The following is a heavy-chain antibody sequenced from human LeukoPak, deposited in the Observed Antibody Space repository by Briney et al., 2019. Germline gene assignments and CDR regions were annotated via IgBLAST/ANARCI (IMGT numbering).Heavy chain of an antibody. CDR2: IYYSGSA. D-gene: IGHD3-10*01. CDR1: GGSISSGDYY. V-gene: IGHV4-30-4*08. Sequence: SQTLSLTCSVTGGSISSGDYYWTWLRQPPGKGLEWIAYIYYSGSAEYNLSLQSRATISVDTSKNQFFLKLRSVTAADTAVYYCARRQYYYGSGSMDVWGKGTMVTISS. J-gene: IGHJ6*03. CDR3: ARRQYYYGSGSMDV.